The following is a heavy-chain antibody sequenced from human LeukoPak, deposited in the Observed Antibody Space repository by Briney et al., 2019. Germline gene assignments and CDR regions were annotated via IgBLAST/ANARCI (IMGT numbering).Heavy chain of an antibody. D-gene: IGHD2-15*01. CDR2: IGYDGSNK. J-gene: IGHJ3*02. CDR1: GFTFSSYG. Sequence: GGSLRLSXAASGFTFSSYGMHWARQAPGKGLEWVAVIGYDGSNKYYADSVKGRFTISRDNSKNTLYLQMNSLRAEDTAVYYCANGYCSGGSCSYDAFDIWGQGTMVTVSS. V-gene: IGHV3-33*06. CDR3: ANGYCSGGSCSYDAFDI.